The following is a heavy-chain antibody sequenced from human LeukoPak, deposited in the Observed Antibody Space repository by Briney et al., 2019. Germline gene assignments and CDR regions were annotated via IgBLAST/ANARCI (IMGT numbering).Heavy chain of an antibody. V-gene: IGHV3-33*07. CDR1: GFTFSRIG. J-gene: IGHJ4*02. D-gene: IGHD3-22*01. Sequence: GGSLRLSCAASGFTFSRIGMEWVRQAPGKGGEWGAMIWYDARGQDYGDSVRGRFTISTATSKNTLYLQMHSLRVEDTAVYFCARDSLYDDNGFYHYFDYWGQGVLLTVSS. CDR2: IWYDARGQ. CDR3: ARDSLYDDNGFYHYFDY.